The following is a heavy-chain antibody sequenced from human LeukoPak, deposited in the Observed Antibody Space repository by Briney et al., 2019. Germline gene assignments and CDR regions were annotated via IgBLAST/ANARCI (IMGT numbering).Heavy chain of an antibody. CDR2: ISGSGGST. J-gene: IGHJ2*01. V-gene: IGHV3-23*01. Sequence: PGGSLRLSCAASGFTFSSYAMTWVRQAPGKGLEWVSAISGSGGSTYYADSVKGRFTISRDNSKNTLYLQMNSLRAEDTAVYYCAKGASTVTNAGYWYFDLWGRGTLVTVSS. CDR3: AKGASTVTNAGYWYFDL. CDR1: GFTFSSYA. D-gene: IGHD4-17*01.